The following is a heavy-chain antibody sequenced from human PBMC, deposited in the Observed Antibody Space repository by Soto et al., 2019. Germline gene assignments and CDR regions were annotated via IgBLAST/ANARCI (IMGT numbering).Heavy chain of an antibody. Sequence: GGSLRLSCAASGFTFSSYWMSWVRQAPGKGLEWVANIKQNGSEKYYVDSVKGRFTISRDNAENSLYLQMNSLRAEDTAVYYWAVSSSLDYWGQGTLVTVSS. J-gene: IGHJ4*02. D-gene: IGHD6-6*01. CDR2: IKQNGSEK. CDR3: AVSSSLDY. V-gene: IGHV3-7*01. CDR1: GFTFSSYW.